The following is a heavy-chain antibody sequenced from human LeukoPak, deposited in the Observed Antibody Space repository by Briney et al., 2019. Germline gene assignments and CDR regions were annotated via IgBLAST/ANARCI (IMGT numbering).Heavy chain of an antibody. CDR3: ARDCSGGSCYGAFDI. CDR1: GGSVSSGSYY. D-gene: IGHD2-15*01. J-gene: IGHJ3*02. CDR2: IYDSGST. V-gene: IGHV4-30-4*01. Sequence: SETLSLTCTVSGGSVSSGSYYWSWIRQPPGKGLEWIGYIYDSGSTYYNPSLKSRITISVDTSENRFSLKLSSVTATDTAVYYCARDCSGGSCYGAFDIWGQGTMVTVSS.